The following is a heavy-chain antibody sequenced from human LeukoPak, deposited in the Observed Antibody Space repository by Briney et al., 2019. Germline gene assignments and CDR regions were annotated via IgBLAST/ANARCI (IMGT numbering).Heavy chain of an antibody. CDR3: ASSSYYYDSSGYYYDY. D-gene: IGHD3-22*01. J-gene: IGHJ4*02. CDR1: GGTFSSYA. CDR2: ITPIFGTA. Sequence: SVKVSCKASGGTFSSYAISWVRQAPGQGLEWMGRITPIFGTANYAQKFQGRVTITADKSTSTAYMELSSLRSEDTAVYYCASSSYYYDSSGYYYDYWGQGTLVTVSS. V-gene: IGHV1-69*06.